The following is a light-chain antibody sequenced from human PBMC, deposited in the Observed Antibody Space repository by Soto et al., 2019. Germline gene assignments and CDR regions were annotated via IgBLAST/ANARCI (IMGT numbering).Light chain of an antibody. CDR3: KQYNNWPPDRT. J-gene: IGKJ1*01. CDR1: QSVGSN. V-gene: IGKV3-15*01. CDR2: GAS. Sequence: EIVMTQSPATLSVSPGERATLSYRASQSVGSNLAWYQQKPGQAPRLLIYGASTRATGIPARFSGSGSETLLTHTNSSLQSEDFAIYFCKQYNNWPPDRTFGQGTKLEIK.